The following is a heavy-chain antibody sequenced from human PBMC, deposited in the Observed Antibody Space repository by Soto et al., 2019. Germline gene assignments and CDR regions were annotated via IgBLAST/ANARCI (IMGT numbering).Heavy chain of an antibody. Sequence: PGGSLSLSCAASGFPFSFYSMNWVRQAPGKGLEWISYITSTSSAINYADSVRGRFTISRDNAMRSLFLHMNSLRDEDTAVYYCARDGKGAAYTHGPYYFDYWGQGALVTVSS. D-gene: IGHD1-1*01. J-gene: IGHJ4*02. CDR2: ITSTSSAI. CDR1: GFPFSFYS. CDR3: ARDGKGAAYTHGPYYFDY. V-gene: IGHV3-48*02.